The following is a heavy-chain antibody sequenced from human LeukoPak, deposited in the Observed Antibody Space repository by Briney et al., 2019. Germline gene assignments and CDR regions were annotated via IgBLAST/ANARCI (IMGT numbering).Heavy chain of an antibody. CDR2: IYYSGST. J-gene: IGHJ4*02. V-gene: IGHV4-31*03. Sequence: SETLSLTCTVSGGSISSGGYYWSRIRQHPGKGLEWIGYIYYSGSTYYNPSLKSRVTISVDTSKNQFSLKLSSVTAADTAVYYCASNHDSSGKAFDYWGQGTLVTVSS. CDR1: GGSISSGGYY. D-gene: IGHD3-22*01. CDR3: ASNHDSSGKAFDY.